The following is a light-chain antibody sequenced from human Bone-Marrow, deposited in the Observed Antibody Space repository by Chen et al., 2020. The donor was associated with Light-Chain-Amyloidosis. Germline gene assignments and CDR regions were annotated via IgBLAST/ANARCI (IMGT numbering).Light chain of an antibody. V-gene: IGKV1-33*01. Sequence: DLQMTQSPSSLSASVGDRVTIPCQASQDIKNDLNWYQQKPGKAPKLLIFGASNLETGVPSRFSGSGSGTDFTFTISNLQPEDIATYFCQQFHDLPFTFGPGTKVDIK. CDR3: QQFHDLPFT. CDR1: QDIKND. CDR2: GAS. J-gene: IGKJ3*01.